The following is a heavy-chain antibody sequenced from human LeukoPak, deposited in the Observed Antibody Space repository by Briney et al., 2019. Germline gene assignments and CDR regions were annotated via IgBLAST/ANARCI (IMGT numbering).Heavy chain of an antibody. CDR1: GFTFSSYE. V-gene: IGHV3-48*03. CDR2: ISSSGSTI. CDR3: ARQGATTLDY. D-gene: IGHD1-26*01. J-gene: IGHJ4*02. Sequence: GGSLRLSCAASGFTFSSYEMNWVRQAPGKGLEWVSYISSSGSTIYYADSVKGRFTISRDNAKNSLYLQMNCLRAEDTAVYYCARQGATTLDYWGQGTLVTVSS.